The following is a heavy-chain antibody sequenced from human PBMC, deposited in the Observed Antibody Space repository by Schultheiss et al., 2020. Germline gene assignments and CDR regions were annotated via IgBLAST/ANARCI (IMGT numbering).Heavy chain of an antibody. CDR1: GGSISSGGYY. Sequence: SETLSLTCTVFGGSISSGGYYWSWIRQPPGKGLEWIGEMNHSGGTDYTPSLKSRVTISVDTSKNQFSLNLRSVTAADTAVYYCVRGQIAARLSTWGQVTLVTVSA. CDR2: MNHSGGT. D-gene: IGHD6-6*01. CDR3: VRGQIAARLST. J-gene: IGHJ5*02. V-gene: IGHV4-61*08.